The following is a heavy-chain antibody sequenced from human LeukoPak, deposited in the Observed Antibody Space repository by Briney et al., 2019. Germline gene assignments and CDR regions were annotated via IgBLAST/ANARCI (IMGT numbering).Heavy chain of an antibody. J-gene: IGHJ4*02. V-gene: IGHV3-53*01. Sequence: GGSLRLSCAASGFTVSSNYMSWVRQAPGKGLEWVSVIYSGGSTYYADSVKGRFTISRDNSKNTLYLQMNSLRAEDTAVYYCAKDKTVEVRGTPIDHWGQGTLVTVSS. CDR1: GFTVSSNY. CDR3: AKDKTVEVRGTPIDH. CDR2: IYSGGST. D-gene: IGHD3-10*01.